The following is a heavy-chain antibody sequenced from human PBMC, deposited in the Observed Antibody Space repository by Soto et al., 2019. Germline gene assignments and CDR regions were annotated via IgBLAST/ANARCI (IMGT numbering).Heavy chain of an antibody. D-gene: IGHD6-25*01. CDR3: ARRCGFYYLDY. V-gene: IGHV4-39*01. J-gene: IGHJ4*02. CDR1: GGSISSSSYY. CDR2: IYYSGST. Sequence: QLQLQESGPGLVKPSETLSLTCTVSGGSISSSSYYWGWIRQPPGKGLEWIGSIYYSGSTYYNPSLKSRVTISVDTSKNQFSLKLSSVTAADTAVYYCARRCGFYYLDYWGQGTLVTVSS.